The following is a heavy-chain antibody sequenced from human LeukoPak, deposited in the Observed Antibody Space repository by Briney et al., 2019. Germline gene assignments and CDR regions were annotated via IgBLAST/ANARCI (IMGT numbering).Heavy chain of an antibody. D-gene: IGHD5-18*01. CDR1: DFSFNRYL. J-gene: IGHJ4*02. V-gene: IGHV3-30-3*01. Sequence: GGSLRLSCVVSDFSFNRYLMHWVRQAPGKGLEWVTSISDDGTNKYYSDSVRGRFTISRDNSKSTLYLQMDSLRIEDTSMYYCVRGLWTAMGAGAYWGQGTLVAVSS. CDR3: VRGLWTAMGAGAY. CDR2: ISDDGTNK.